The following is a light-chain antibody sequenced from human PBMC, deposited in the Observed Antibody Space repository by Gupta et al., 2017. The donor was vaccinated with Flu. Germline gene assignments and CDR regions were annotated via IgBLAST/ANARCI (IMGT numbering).Light chain of an antibody. CDR3: QQYGNSPWT. CDR1: QSVSRSY. J-gene: IGKJ1*01. V-gene: IGKV3-20*01. Sequence: ELGLPQSPGTLSLSPGERATLSCRASQSVSRSYLAWYQQKRGQAPRLLMYRASRRATGIPDRFSGSGSGTDFTLTISGLEPEDFAVYYCQQYGNSPWTFGQGTKVEI. CDR2: RAS.